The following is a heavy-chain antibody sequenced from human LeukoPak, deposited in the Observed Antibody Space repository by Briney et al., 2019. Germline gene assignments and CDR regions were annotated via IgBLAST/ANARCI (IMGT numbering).Heavy chain of an antibody. CDR2: VYSSGST. V-gene: IGHV4-61*02. CDR3: ARVGAAAGGFSNFDY. Sequence: PSETLSLTCTVSGGSISSGSYYWSWIRQPAGKGLEWIGRVYSSGSTDYNPSLKSRVTISVDTSKNQFSLKLSSVTAADTAVYYCARVGAAAGGFSNFDYWGQGSLVTVSS. CDR1: GGSISSGSYY. J-gene: IGHJ4*02. D-gene: IGHD6-13*01.